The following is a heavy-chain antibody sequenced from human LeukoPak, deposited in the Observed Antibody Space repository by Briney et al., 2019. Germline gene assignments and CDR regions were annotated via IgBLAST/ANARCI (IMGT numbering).Heavy chain of an antibody. V-gene: IGHV4-59*01. Sequence: PSETLSLTCTVSGGSINSYYWSWIRQPPGKGLEWIGNIYYSGSTNYNPSLKSRVTISVDTSKNQFSLKLSSVTAADTAVYYCARRMYYYYGMDVWGQGTTVTVSS. CDR2: IYYSGST. J-gene: IGHJ6*02. CDR3: ARRMYYYYGMDV. CDR1: GGSINSYY.